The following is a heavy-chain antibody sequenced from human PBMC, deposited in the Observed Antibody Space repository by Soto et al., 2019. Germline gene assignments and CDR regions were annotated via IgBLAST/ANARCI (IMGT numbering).Heavy chain of an antibody. J-gene: IGHJ6*02. CDR3: ARGHYRYALDV. CDR2: INHSGST. V-gene: IGHV4-30-2*01. Sequence: SETLSLTCDVSGGSISTGVYSWNWIRQPPGKGLEWVGYINHSGSTYDNPSLKSRVTMSVNRSKNQFSLNLTSVTAADTAVYFCARGHYRYALDVWGQGTTVTVSS. D-gene: IGHD5-12*01. CDR1: GGSISTGVYS.